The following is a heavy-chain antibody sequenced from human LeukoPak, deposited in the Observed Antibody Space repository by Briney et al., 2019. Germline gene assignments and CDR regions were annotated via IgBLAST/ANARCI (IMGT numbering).Heavy chain of an antibody. CDR1: GFTLSNAW. CDR2: IKQDGSEK. CDR3: ARGMGYDSSGYYYRDFDY. J-gene: IGHJ4*02. D-gene: IGHD3-22*01. Sequence: GGSLRLSCAASGFTLSNAWMNWVRQAPGKGLEWVANIKQDGSEKYYVDSVKGRFTISRDNARNSLYLQMNSLRAEDTAVYYCARGMGYDSSGYYYRDFDYWGQGTLVTVSS. V-gene: IGHV3-7*01.